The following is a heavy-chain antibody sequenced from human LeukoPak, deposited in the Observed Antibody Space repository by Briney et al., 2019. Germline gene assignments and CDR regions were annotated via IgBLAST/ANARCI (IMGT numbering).Heavy chain of an antibody. D-gene: IGHD6-13*01. CDR2: IYTGGST. CDR3: AREGWQQLVQNTDY. CDR1: GFTVSTKY. Sequence: GGSLRLSCAASGFTVSTKYMSWVRQAPGKGLEWVSVIYTGGSTYYADSVKGRFTISRDNAKNSLYLQMNSLRAEDTAVYYCAREGWQQLVQNTDYWGQGTLVTVSS. V-gene: IGHV3-53*01. J-gene: IGHJ4*02.